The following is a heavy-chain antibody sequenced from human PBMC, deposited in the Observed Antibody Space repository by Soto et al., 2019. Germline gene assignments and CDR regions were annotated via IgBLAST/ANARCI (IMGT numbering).Heavy chain of an antibody. Sequence: PSETLSLTCTVSGGSVSSGSYYWSWIRQPPGKGLEWIGYIYYSGSTNYNPSLKSRVTISVDTSKNQFSLKLSSVTAADTAVYYCARVRGTPSPEKYYFDYWGQGTLVTVSS. D-gene: IGHD3-10*01. CDR2: IYYSGST. CDR1: GGSVSSGSYY. CDR3: ARVRGTPSPEKYYFDY. J-gene: IGHJ4*02. V-gene: IGHV4-61*01.